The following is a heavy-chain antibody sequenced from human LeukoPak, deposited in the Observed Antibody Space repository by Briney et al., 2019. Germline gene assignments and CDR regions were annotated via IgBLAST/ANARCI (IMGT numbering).Heavy chain of an antibody. CDR3: ARGLHIVVVLSRGYAFDI. Sequence: SETLSLTCAVYGGSFSGYYWSWIRQPPGKGLEWIGEINHSGSTNYNPSLKSRVTISVDTSKNQFSLKLSSVTAADTAVYYCARGLHIVVVLSRGYAFDIWGQGTMVTVSS. CDR2: INHSGST. CDR1: GGSFSGYY. V-gene: IGHV4-34*01. J-gene: IGHJ3*02. D-gene: IGHD2-2*01.